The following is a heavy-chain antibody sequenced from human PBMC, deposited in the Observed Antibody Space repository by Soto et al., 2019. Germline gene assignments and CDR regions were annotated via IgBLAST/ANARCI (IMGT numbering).Heavy chain of an antibody. V-gene: IGHV4-34*01. D-gene: IGHD6-6*01. J-gene: IGHJ5*02. CDR2: INHSGST. CDR3: ARGYSSSSLTRTNWFDP. Sequence: QVQLQQWGAGLLKPSETLSLTCAVYGGSFSGYYWSWIRQPPGKGLEWIGEINHSGSTNYNPSLKSRVTISVDTSKNQFSLKLSSVPAADTAVYYCARGYSSSSLTRTNWFDPWGQGTLVTVSS. CDR1: GGSFSGYY.